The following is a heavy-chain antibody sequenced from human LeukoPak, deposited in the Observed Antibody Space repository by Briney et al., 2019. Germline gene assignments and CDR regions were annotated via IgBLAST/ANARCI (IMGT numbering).Heavy chain of an antibody. CDR1: GGSFSSYY. CDR2: INHSGTT. CDR3: ARGPPITMIVVVNDENFDY. D-gene: IGHD3-22*01. J-gene: IGHJ4*02. Sequence: SETLSLTCAVYGGSFSSYYWSWIRQSPGKGLEWIGEINHSGTTKYNPSLKSRVTISVDTSKNQFSLKLSSVTAADTAVYYCARGPPITMIVVVNDENFDYWGQGTLVTVSS. V-gene: IGHV4-34*01.